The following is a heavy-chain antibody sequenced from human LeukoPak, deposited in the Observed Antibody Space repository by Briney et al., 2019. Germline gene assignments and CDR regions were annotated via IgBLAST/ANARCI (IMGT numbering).Heavy chain of an antibody. CDR2: ISGSGGST. V-gene: IGHV3-23*01. J-gene: IGHJ4*02. CDR3: AKVFYSSGWYFCVY. Sequence: GGSLRLSCAASGFTFSSYAMSWVRQAPGKGLEWVSAISGSGGSTYYADSVKGRFTISRDNSKNTLYLQMNSLSAEDTAVYYCAKVFYSSGWYFCVYWGQGTLVTVSS. CDR1: GFTFSSYA. D-gene: IGHD6-19*01.